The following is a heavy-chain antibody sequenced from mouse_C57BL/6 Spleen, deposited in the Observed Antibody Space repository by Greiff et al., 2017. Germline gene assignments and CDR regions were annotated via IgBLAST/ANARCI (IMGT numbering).Heavy chain of an antibody. CDR1: GFSLTSYG. CDR2: IWSDGST. D-gene: IGHD2-4*01. CDR3: ARGCYDSYYAMDY. Sequence: QVQLKESGPGLVAPSQSLSITCTVSGFSLTSYGVHWVRQPPGKGLEWLVVIWSDGSTTYNSALKSRLSISKDNSKSQVFLKMNSLQTDDTAMYYCARGCYDSYYAMDYWGQGTSVTVSS. J-gene: IGHJ4*01. V-gene: IGHV2-6*03.